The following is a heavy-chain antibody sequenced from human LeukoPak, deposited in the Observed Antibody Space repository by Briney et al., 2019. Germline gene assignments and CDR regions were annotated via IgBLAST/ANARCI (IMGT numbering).Heavy chain of an antibody. D-gene: IGHD2-2*01. CDR2: ISGSGGST. J-gene: IGHJ4*02. CDR3: AKDLVRDIVVVPAAQAQG. Sequence: HPGGSLRLSCAASGFTFSSYAMSWVRQAPGKGLEWVSAISGSGGSTYYADSVKGRFTISRDNSKNTLYLQMNSLRAEDTAVYYCAKDLVRDIVVVPAAQAQGWGQGTLVTVSS. CDR1: GFTFSSYA. V-gene: IGHV3-23*01.